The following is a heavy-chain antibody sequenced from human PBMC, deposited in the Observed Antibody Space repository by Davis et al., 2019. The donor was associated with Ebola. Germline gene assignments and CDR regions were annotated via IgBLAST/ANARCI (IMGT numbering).Heavy chain of an antibody. CDR2: ITTYNGNT. CDR1: GYRSISYG. D-gene: IGHD2-2*01. V-gene: IGHV1-18*01. J-gene: IGHJ4*02. Sequence: ASVKVSCNASGYRSISYGFSWVRHPPGQGLEWMGWITTYNGNTNYAQNLQGRVTTTTDTSTNTAYMELRSLRSDDTAVYYCARGTSGSFDYWGQGTLVTVSS. CDR3: ARGTSGSFDY.